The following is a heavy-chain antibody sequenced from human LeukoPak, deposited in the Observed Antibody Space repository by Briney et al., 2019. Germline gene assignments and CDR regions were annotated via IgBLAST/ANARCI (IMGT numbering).Heavy chain of an antibody. CDR3: ARAPDGSVSVVRGVPHLPYFDY. J-gene: IGHJ4*02. D-gene: IGHD3-10*01. CDR1: GYTXTRHF. V-gene: IGHV1-46*01. Sequence: ASVKVSSTASGYTXTRHFMHWVRQAPGLGLEWMGIINPSGDSTNYAQKFQGRVTMTRDTSTNTVYMELSSLSSEDTAVYYCARAPDGSVSVVRGVPHLPYFDYWGQGTLVTVSS. CDR2: INPSGDST.